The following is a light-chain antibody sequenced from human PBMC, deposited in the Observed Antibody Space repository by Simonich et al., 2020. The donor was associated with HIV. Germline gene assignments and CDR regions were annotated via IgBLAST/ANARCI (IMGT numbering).Light chain of an antibody. CDR3: QQYNNWPPIT. Sequence: EIVMTQSPATLSVSPGERATLSCRASQMVSSDLAWYQQKPGPAPRLLIYGASTRATGIPARCSGSGSGTEFTLTISSMQSEDFAVYYCQQYNNWPPITFGQGTRLEIK. V-gene: IGKV3-15*01. CDR2: GAS. CDR1: QMVSSD. J-gene: IGKJ5*01.